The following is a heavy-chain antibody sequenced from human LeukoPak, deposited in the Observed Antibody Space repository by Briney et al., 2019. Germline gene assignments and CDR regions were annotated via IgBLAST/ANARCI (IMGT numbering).Heavy chain of an antibody. J-gene: IGHJ4*02. CDR1: GFTFSRYG. CDR3: ASGYSSSWYSADFDY. D-gene: IGHD6-13*01. CDR2: LYSGGST. Sequence: PGGSLRLSCAASGFTFSRYGMNWVRQAPGKGLEWVSVLYSGGSTYYADSVKGRFTISRDNSKNTLYLQMNSLRAEDTAVYYCASGYSSSWYSADFDYWGQGTLVTVSS. V-gene: IGHV3-66*01.